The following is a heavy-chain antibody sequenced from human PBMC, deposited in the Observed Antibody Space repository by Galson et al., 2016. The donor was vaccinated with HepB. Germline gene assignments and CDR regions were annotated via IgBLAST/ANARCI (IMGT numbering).Heavy chain of an antibody. D-gene: IGHD1-20*01. Sequence: PALVKPTQTLTLTCSFSGFSLSRNGMCVSWIRKPPGKALEWLALIDWDDDKSYSTSLKTRLTISKDTSKNQVVLTMTNLDPVDTATYYCARSSRITGIQFDYWGQGTVVTVSP. V-gene: IGHV2-70*13. CDR3: ARSSRITGIQFDY. J-gene: IGHJ4*02. CDR2: IDWDDDK. CDR1: GFSLSRNGMC.